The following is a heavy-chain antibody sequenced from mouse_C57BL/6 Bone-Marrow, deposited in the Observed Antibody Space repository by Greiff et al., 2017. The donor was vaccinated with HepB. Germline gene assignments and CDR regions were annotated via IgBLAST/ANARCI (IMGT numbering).Heavy chain of an antibody. CDR1: GYTFTDYE. V-gene: IGHV1-15*01. CDR2: IDPETGGT. CDR3: TRTFGTVVATGY. J-gene: IGHJ2*01. D-gene: IGHD1-1*01. Sequence: QVQLKESGAELVRPGASVTLSCKASGYTFTDYEMHWVKQTPVHGLEWIGAIDPETGGTAYNQKFKGKAILTADKSSSTAYMELRSLTSEDSAVYYCTRTFGTVVATGYWGQGTTLTVSS.